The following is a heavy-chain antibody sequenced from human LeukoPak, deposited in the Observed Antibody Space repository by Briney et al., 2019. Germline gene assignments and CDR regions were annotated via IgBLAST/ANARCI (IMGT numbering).Heavy chain of an antibody. CDR2: INPNSGGT. V-gene: IGHV1-2*02. CDR3: ARPAYYGSGSYYDY. J-gene: IGHJ4*02. D-gene: IGHD3-10*01. Sequence: ASVKVSCKASGYTFTSYDINWVRQAPGQGLEWMGWINPNSGGTNYAQKFQGRVTMTRDTSISTAYMELSRLRSDDTAVYYCARPAYYGSGSYYDYWGQGTLVTVSS. CDR1: GYTFTSYD.